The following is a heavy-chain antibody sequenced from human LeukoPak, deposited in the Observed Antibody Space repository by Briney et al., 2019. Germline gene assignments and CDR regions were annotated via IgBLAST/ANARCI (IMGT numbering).Heavy chain of an antibody. CDR3: AKTSGRLRDYSNYVWDDYFDY. V-gene: IGHV3-23*01. Sequence: GGSLRLSCAASGFTFSSYAMSWVRQAPGKGLEWVSAISGSGGSTYYADSVKGRFTISRDNSKNTLYLQMNCLRAEDTAVYYCAKTSGRLRDYSNYVWDDYFDYWGQGTLVTVSS. CDR1: GFTFSSYA. CDR2: ISGSGGST. D-gene: IGHD4-11*01. J-gene: IGHJ4*02.